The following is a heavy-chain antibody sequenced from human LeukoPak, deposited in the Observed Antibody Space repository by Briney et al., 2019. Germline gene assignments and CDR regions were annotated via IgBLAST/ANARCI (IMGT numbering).Heavy chain of an antibody. CDR3: ARGFVLGAAKNYFDY. J-gene: IGHJ4*02. CDR2: ISYDGTNK. CDR1: GFTFTNYA. V-gene: IGHV3-30-3*01. D-gene: IGHD2-21*02. Sequence: GGSLRLSCAASGFTFTNYALHWVRQAPGKGLEWVAVISYDGTNKYYANSVKGRFTISRDNSKNTLSLQMNSLRAEDTALYYCARGFVLGAAKNYFDYWGQGALVTVSS.